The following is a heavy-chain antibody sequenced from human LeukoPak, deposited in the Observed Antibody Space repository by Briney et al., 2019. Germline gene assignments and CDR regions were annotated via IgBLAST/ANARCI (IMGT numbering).Heavy chain of an antibody. J-gene: IGHJ6*02. CDR3: ARPSGAVVTEYYGMDV. V-gene: IGHV1-69*13. D-gene: IGHD2-21*02. Sequence: GASVKVSCKASGATISNYAISWVRQAPGQALEGMGGIVPIFGTTDYAQKFQGRVTITADESTGTVYMELSSLRSEDTAVYYCARPSGAVVTEYYGMDVWGQGTTVTVSS. CDR2: IVPIFGTT. CDR1: GATISNYA.